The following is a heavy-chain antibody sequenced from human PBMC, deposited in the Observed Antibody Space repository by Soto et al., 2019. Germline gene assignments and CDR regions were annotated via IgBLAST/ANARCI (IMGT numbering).Heavy chain of an antibody. J-gene: IGHJ4*02. CDR2: ISGSGHTI. V-gene: IGHV3-23*01. CDR1: GFTFDGFP. Sequence: RRLSCKATGFTFDGFPMTWVRQTPGKGLQWVAAISGSGHTITYAGSVTGRFTISRDNSKDTLYLQMNSLRPEDSAIYFCARDDPFDLWGQGTQVTVSS. CDR3: ARDDPFDL.